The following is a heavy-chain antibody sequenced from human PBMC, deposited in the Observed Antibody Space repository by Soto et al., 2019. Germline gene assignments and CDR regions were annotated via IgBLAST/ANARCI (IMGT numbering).Heavy chain of an antibody. CDR1: GGSFSGYY. CDR3: ARGLEEWLVYGMDV. D-gene: IGHD6-19*01. V-gene: IGHV4-34*01. J-gene: IGHJ6*02. CDR2: INHSGST. Sequence: PSETLSLTCAVYGGSFSGYYWSWIRQPPWKGLEWIGEINHSGSTNYNPSLESRVTVSVDTSKNQFSLKLSSVTAADTAVYYCARGLEEWLVYGMDVWGQGTTVTVSS.